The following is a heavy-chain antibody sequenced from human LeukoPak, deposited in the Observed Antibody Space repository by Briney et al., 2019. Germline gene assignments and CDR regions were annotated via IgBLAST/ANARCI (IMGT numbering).Heavy chain of an antibody. J-gene: IGHJ4*02. CDR2: IDPSDSYT. Sequence: GESLKISCKGSGYSFTSYWISWVRQMPGKGLEWTGRIDPSDSYTNYSPSFQGHVTISADKSISTAYLQWSSLKASDTAMYYCARRGIRTDYFDYWGQGTLATVSS. CDR1: GYSFTSYW. D-gene: IGHD6-13*01. CDR3: ARRGIRTDYFDY. V-gene: IGHV5-10-1*01.